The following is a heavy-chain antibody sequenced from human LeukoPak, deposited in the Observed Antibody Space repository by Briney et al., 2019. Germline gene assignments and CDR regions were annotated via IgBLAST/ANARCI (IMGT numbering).Heavy chain of an antibody. J-gene: IGHJ4*02. D-gene: IGHD4-17*01. CDR2: ISGSGGST. V-gene: IGHV3-23*01. CDR1: GFTFSSYA. CDR3: AKAMTTVTLFDY. Sequence: GGSLRLSCAASGFTFSSYAMSWVRQAPGKGLEWVSAISGSGGSTYYADSVKGRFTISRDNSKNTLHLQMNSLRAEDTAIYYCAKAMTTVTLFDYWGQGTLVTVSS.